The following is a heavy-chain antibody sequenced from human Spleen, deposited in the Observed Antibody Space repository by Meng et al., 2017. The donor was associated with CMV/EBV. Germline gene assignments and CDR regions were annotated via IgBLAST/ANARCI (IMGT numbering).Heavy chain of an antibody. CDR3: ARRLDDGIYYDYYFDF. CDR1: GFTFSSYA. V-gene: IGHV3-48*04. Sequence: GESLKISCAASGFTFSSYAMSWVRQAPGKGLEWVSYISNSGSAKYYADSLRGRFTISRDNAKNSLYLQMNSLRADDTAVYYCARRLDDGIYYDYYFDFWGQGTLVTVSS. D-gene: IGHD1-26*01. CDR2: ISNSGSAK. J-gene: IGHJ4*02.